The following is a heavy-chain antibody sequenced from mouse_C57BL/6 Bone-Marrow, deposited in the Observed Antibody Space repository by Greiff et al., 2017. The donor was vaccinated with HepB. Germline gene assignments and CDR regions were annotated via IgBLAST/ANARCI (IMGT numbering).Heavy chain of an antibody. Sequence: VQLQQPGAELVRPGSSVKLSCKASGYTFTSYWMDWVKQRPGQGLEWIGNIYPSDSETHYNQKFKDKATLTVDKSSSTAYMQLSSLTSEDSAVYYCARDVYYYGSSYLHWYFDVWGTGTTVTVSS. CDR3: ARDVYYYGSSYLHWYFDV. CDR1: GYTFTSYW. V-gene: IGHV1-61*01. D-gene: IGHD1-1*01. CDR2: IYPSDSET. J-gene: IGHJ1*03.